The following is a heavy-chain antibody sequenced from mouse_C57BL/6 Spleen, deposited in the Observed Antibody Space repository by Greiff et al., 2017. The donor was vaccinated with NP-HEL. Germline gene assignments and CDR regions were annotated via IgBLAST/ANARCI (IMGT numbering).Heavy chain of an antibody. Sequence: VQLQQPGAELVKPGASVKLSCKASGYTFTSYWMQWVKQRPGQGLEWIGEIDPSDSYTNYNQKFKGKATLTVDTSSSTAYMQLSSLTSEDSAVYYCARGGSYYSNDVMGYWGQGTTLTVSS. D-gene: IGHD2-12*01. CDR3: ARGGSYYSNDVMGY. CDR2: IDPSDSYT. J-gene: IGHJ2*01. CDR1: GYTFTSYW. V-gene: IGHV1-50*01.